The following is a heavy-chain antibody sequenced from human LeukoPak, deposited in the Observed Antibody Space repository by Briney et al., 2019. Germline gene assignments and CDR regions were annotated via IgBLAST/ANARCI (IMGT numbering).Heavy chain of an antibody. CDR3: ARTGGGVVIPDY. V-gene: IGHV4-59*11. J-gene: IGHJ4*02. CDR2: IYYSGST. D-gene: IGHD3-3*01. CDR1: GASISSHY. Sequence: PSETLSLTCTVSGASISSHYWSWSRQPPGKGLEWIGYIYYSGSTNYNPSLKSRVTISVDTSKNQFSLKLSSVTAADTAMYYCARTGGGVVIPDYWGQGTLVTVSS.